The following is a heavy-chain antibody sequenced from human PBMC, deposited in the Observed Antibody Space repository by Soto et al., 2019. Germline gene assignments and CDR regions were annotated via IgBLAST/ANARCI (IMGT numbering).Heavy chain of an antibody. CDR2: IIPIFGTT. J-gene: IGHJ4*02. CDR3: AGGPPAYYFDY. V-gene: IGHV1-69*12. Sequence: QVQLVQSGAEVKEPGSSVKVSCKASGGTISSYGISWVRQAPGLGLEWMGGIIPIFGTTNYAQKFQGRVTITADDMELSSLRSEDTAVYYCAGGPPAYYFDYWGQGTLVTVSS. CDR1: GGTISSYG.